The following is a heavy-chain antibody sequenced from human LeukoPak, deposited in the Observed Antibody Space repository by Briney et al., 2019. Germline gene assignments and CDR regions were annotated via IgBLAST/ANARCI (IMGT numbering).Heavy chain of an antibody. J-gene: IGHJ4*02. CDR1: GGSISSSSYY. CDR3: ARGFFLVY. CDR2: IHYSGST. Sequence: PETLSLTCTVSGGSISSSSYYWGWIRQPPGKGLEWIGSIHYSGSTYYNPPLKSRVTISVDTSKNQFSLKLSSVTAADTAVYYCARGFFLVYWGQGTLVTVSS. D-gene: IGHD3-3*01. V-gene: IGHV4-39*07.